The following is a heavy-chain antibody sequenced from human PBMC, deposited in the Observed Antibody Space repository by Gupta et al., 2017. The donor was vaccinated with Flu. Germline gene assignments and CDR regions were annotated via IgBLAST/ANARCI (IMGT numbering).Heavy chain of an antibody. D-gene: IGHD3-9*01. J-gene: IGHJ6*02. CDR3: AGTYDILTGYYGMDV. Sequence: EQKVQGRVTITADESASTAYMELSSLRSEDTAVYYCAGTYDILTGYYGMDVWGQGTTVTVSS. V-gene: IGHV1-69*01.